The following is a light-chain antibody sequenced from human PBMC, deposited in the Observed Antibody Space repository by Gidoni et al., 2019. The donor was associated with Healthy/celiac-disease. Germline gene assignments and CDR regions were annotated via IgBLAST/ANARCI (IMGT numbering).Light chain of an antibody. J-gene: IGKJ4*01. CDR3: QQSYSTPVLT. CDR2: AAS. V-gene: IGKV1-39*01. CDR1: QSISSY. Sequence: DIQMTQSTSSLSASVGDRVTITCRASQSISSYFNWYPQKPGKAPKLLIYAASSLQSGVPSRFRGSGSGTDFTLTISSLQPEDFATYYCQQSYSTPVLTFGGGTKVEIK.